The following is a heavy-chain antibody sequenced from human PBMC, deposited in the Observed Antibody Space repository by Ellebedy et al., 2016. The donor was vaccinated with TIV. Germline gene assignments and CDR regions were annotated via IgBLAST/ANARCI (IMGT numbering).Heavy chain of an antibody. CDR3: AKQQSRGINYFDH. Sequence: PGGSLRLSCAASGFTFSTYGFHWAPKAPDNGLEWLAVISNNGDSKFYADPVRGRFTIPRDSSKNTVYLQMNSLRGEDTAVYYCAKQQSRGINYFDHWGQGTLVTVSS. V-gene: IGHV3-30*18. CDR1: GFTFSTYG. J-gene: IGHJ4*02. CDR2: ISNNGDSK. D-gene: IGHD3-10*01.